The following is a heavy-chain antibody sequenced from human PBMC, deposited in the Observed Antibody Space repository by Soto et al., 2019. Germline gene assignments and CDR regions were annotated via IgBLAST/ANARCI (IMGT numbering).Heavy chain of an antibody. Sequence: SETLSLTCTVSGGSISSGGYYWSWIRQHPGKGLEWIGYIYYSGSTNYNPSLKSRVTISVDTSKNQFSLKLSSVTAADTAVYYCARAPVGDWFDPWGQGTLVTVSS. CDR2: IYYSGST. D-gene: IGHD3-10*01. V-gene: IGHV4-61*08. CDR1: GGSISSGGYY. J-gene: IGHJ5*02. CDR3: ARAPVGDWFDP.